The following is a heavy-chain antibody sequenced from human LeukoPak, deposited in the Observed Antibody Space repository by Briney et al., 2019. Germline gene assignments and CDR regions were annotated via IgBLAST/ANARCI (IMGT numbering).Heavy chain of an antibody. CDR2: MSPSTGNT. V-gene: IGHV1-8*01. Sequence: GASVKVSCKASGYTFTSYDINWVRQAPGQGFEWMGWMSPSTGNTGYAQKFQGRVTMTRYTSVSTAYMELSSLRSEDTAVYYCARPSFHCSSTSCYTGYGMDVWGQGTTVTVSS. J-gene: IGHJ6*02. CDR3: ARPSFHCSSTSCYTGYGMDV. CDR1: GYTFTSYD. D-gene: IGHD2-2*02.